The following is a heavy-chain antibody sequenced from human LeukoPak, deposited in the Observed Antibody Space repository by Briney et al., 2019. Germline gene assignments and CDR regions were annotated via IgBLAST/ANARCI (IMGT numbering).Heavy chain of an antibody. V-gene: IGHV3-48*04. D-gene: IGHD3-16*01. CDR2: ISSSSSTI. Sequence: GGSLRLSCAASGFTFSSYSMNWVRQAPGKGLEWVSYISSSSSTIYYADSVKGRFTISRDNAKNSLYLQMNSLRAGNTAVYYCARDRISRGGSFDYWGQGTLVTVSS. CDR3: ARDRISRGGSFDY. CDR1: GFTFSSYS. J-gene: IGHJ4*02.